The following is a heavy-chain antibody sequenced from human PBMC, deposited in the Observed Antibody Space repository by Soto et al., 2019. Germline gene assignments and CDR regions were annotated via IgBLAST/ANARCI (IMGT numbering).Heavy chain of an antibody. CDR3: AKEYSRHYGMDV. D-gene: IGHD6-13*01. CDR1: GFTFDDYA. Sequence: PGGSLRLSCAASGFTFDDYAMHWVRQAPGKGLEWVSGISWNSGSIGYADSVKGRFTISRDNAKNSLYLQMNSLRAGDTALYYCAKEYSRHYGMDVWGQGTTVTVSS. CDR2: ISWNSGSI. V-gene: IGHV3-9*01. J-gene: IGHJ6*02.